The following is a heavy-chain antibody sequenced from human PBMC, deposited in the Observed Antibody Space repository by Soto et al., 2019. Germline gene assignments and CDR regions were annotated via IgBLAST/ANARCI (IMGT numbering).Heavy chain of an antibody. V-gene: IGHV4-39*01. CDR2: IYYSGST. J-gene: IGHJ5*02. CDR1: GGSISSYY. Sequence: SETLSLTCTVSGGSISSYYWGWIRQPPGKGLEWIGSIYYSGSTYYNPSLKSRVTISVDTSKNQFSLKLSSVTAADTAVYYCARRITMVRGKTNAANWFDPWGQGTLVTVSS. CDR3: ARRITMVRGKTNAANWFDP. D-gene: IGHD3-10*01.